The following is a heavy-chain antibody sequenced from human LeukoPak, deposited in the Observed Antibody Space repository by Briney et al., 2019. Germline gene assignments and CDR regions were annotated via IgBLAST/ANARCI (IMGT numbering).Heavy chain of an antibody. Sequence: ASVKVSCTASGYTFTGYYMHWVRQAPGQGLEWMGWINPNSGGTNYAQKFQGRVTMTRDTSISTAYMELSRLRSGDTAVYYCARDGGSGWYYYYYYMDVWGKGTTVTVSS. D-gene: IGHD6-19*01. J-gene: IGHJ6*03. CDR1: GYTFTGYY. CDR3: ARDGGSGWYYYYYYMDV. CDR2: INPNSGGT. V-gene: IGHV1-2*02.